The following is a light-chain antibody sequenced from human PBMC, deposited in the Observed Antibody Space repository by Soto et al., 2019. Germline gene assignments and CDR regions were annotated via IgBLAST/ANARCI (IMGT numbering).Light chain of an antibody. CDR1: QDISTW. V-gene: IGKV1-12*01. CDR3: QQASSFPFT. Sequence: DIQMTQSPSSVSASVGDRVTITCRASQDISTWLAWYQQKPGKAPKLLIYDASSLESGVPARFSGSGLGTDFTLTISSLQPEDFATYYWQQASSFPFTFGPGTKVDIK. J-gene: IGKJ3*01. CDR2: DAS.